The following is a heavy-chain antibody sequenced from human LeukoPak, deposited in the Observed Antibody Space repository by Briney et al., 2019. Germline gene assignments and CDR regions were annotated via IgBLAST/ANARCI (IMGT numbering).Heavy chain of an antibody. Sequence: GGSLRLSCVASAFTFRTYSMHWVRQAPGKGLEWVSSISGSTSYIYYADSVKGRFTISRDNAKDSLYLQMNSLRAEDTAVYYCARYSLQQLPPSYFDYWGQGTLVTVSS. CDR3: ARYSLQQLPPSYFDY. D-gene: IGHD6-13*01. CDR1: AFTFRTYS. J-gene: IGHJ4*02. CDR2: ISGSTSYI. V-gene: IGHV3-21*01.